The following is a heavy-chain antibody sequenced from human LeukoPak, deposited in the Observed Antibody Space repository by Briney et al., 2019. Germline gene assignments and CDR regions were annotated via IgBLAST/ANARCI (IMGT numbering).Heavy chain of an antibody. CDR3: ARYYYDSSGYYLFDY. CDR1: GYTFTGYY. CDR2: INPNSGGT. Sequence: ASVKVSCKASGYTFTGYYMHWVRQAPGQGLEWMGRINPNSGGTNYAQKFQGRVTMTRDTSISTAYMELSRLRSEDTAVYYCARYYYDSSGYYLFDYWGQGTLVTVSS. J-gene: IGHJ4*02. D-gene: IGHD3-22*01. V-gene: IGHV1-2*06.